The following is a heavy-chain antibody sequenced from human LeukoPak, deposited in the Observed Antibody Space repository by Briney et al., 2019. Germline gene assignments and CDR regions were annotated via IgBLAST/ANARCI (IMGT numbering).Heavy chain of an antibody. CDR2: ISSSGSTI. CDR1: GFTFSSYE. J-gene: IGHJ4*02. CDR3: ARAPLDDYGDYGYDYFDY. D-gene: IGHD4-17*01. Sequence: PGGSLRLSCAASGFTFSSYEMNWVRQAPGKGLEWVSYISSSGSTIYYADSVKGRFTISRDNAKNSLYLQMNSLRAEDTAVYYCARAPLDDYGDYGYDYFDYWGQGTLVTVSS. V-gene: IGHV3-48*03.